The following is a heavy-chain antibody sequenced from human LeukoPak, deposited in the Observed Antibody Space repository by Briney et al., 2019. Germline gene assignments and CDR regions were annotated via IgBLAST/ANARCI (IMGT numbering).Heavy chain of an antibody. Sequence: SETLSLTCTVSGGSISSYYWSWIRQPPGKGLEWIGYIYYSGSTNYNPSLKSRVTISVDTSKNQFSLKLSSVTAADTAVYYCARAQELRYFDWSYYFDYWGQGTLVTVSS. J-gene: IGHJ4*02. D-gene: IGHD3-9*01. CDR1: GGSISSYY. CDR3: ARAQELRYFDWSYYFDY. V-gene: IGHV4-59*01. CDR2: IYYSGST.